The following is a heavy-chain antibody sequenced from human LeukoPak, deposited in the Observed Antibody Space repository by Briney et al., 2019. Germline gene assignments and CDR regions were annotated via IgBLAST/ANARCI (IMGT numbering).Heavy chain of an antibody. J-gene: IGHJ4*02. CDR1: GGSFSGYY. CDR3: ARGRRIVWVDY. CDR2: INHSGST. Sequence: SETLSLTCAVYGGSFSGYYWSWIRQPPGKGLEWIGEINHSGSTNYNPSLKSRVTISVDRSKNQFSLKLSSVTAADTAVYYCARGRRIVWVDYWGQGTLVTVSS. D-gene: IGHD3-16*01. V-gene: IGHV4-34*01.